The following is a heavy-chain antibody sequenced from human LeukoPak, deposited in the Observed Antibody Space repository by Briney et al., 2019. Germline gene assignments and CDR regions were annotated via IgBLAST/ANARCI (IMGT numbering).Heavy chain of an antibody. CDR3: AKGPKQLLVRRSVWSYMDV. D-gene: IGHD5/OR15-5a*01. V-gene: IGHV3-30*18. Sequence: PVGSLRLSSAASGFTFSIYGMHCVRQAPGKGLEWVAVISYDGSNKYYADSVKGRFTISRDISKNTLYLQMNSLRAEDTAVYYCAKGPKQLLVRRSVWSYMDVWGKGTTVTIS. J-gene: IGHJ6*03. CDR2: ISYDGSNK. CDR1: GFTFSIYG.